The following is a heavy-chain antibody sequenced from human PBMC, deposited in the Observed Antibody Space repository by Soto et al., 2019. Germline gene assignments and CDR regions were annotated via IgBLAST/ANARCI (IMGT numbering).Heavy chain of an antibody. CDR3: ARAGGIVVVPAAMNWFDP. Sequence: GASVKVSCKASGGTFSSYTISWVRQAPGQGLEWMGRIIPILGIANYAQKFQGRVTITADKSTSTAYMELSSLRSEDTAVYYCARAGGIVVVPAAMNWFDPWGQGTLVTVSS. CDR2: IIPILGIA. J-gene: IGHJ5*02. D-gene: IGHD2-2*01. V-gene: IGHV1-69*02. CDR1: GGTFSSYT.